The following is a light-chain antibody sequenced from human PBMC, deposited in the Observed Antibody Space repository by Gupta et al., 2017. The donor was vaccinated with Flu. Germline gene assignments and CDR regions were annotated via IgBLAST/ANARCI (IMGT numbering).Light chain of an antibody. CDR3: QQYDNLPHT. CDR1: QDITYY. CDR2: EAS. Sequence: EYRFTITFQYSQDITYYLDWYQQKPGRAPGLLIYEASTRETGVPERFSGSGSGTEFTLTISSLQPEDMAIYHCQQYDNLPHTFGQGTRLEI. J-gene: IGKJ5*01. V-gene: IGKV1-33*01.